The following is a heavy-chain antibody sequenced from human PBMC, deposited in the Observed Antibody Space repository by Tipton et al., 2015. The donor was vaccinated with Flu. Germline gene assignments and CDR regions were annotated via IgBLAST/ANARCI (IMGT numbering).Heavy chain of an antibody. CDR2: IKQDGSVK. Sequence: GSLRLSCAASGFTFSRNAMSWVRQAPGKGLEWVANIKQDGSVKYYVDSVKGRFTISRDNAKNSLYLQMNSLRAEDTAVYYCARAIAGADSLWGQGTLVTVSS. V-gene: IGHV3-7*01. CDR1: GFTFSRNA. J-gene: IGHJ4*02. D-gene: IGHD3-16*01. CDR3: ARAIAGADSL.